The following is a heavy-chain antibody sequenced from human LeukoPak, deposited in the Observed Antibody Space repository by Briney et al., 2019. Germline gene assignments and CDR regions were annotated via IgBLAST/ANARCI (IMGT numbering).Heavy chain of an antibody. J-gene: IGHJ6*03. D-gene: IGHD3-22*01. CDR2: IRYDGSNK. CDR1: GFTFSSYG. CDR3: ARHAYYYDSSGYYSRGYYYYYMDV. Sequence: GGSLRLSCAASGFTFSSYGMHWVRQAPGKGLEWVAFIRYDGSNKYYADSVKGRFTISRDNSKNTLYLQMNSLRAEDTAVYYCARHAYYYDSSGYYSRGYYYYYMDVWGKGTTVTISS. V-gene: IGHV3-30*02.